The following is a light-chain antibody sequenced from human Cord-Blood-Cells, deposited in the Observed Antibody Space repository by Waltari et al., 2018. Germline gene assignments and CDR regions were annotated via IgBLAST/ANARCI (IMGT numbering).Light chain of an antibody. CDR3: CSYAGSSTYV. J-gene: IGLJ1*01. Sequence: QSALTQPATVSGSPGQSITISCTGTSSDVGRYNLVSCYQQHPGKAPKLMIYEGSKRTSGVSNRFSGSKSGNTASLTISGLQAEDEADYYCCSYAGSSTYVFGTGTKVTVL. CDR2: EGS. CDR1: SSDVGRYNL. V-gene: IGLV2-23*01.